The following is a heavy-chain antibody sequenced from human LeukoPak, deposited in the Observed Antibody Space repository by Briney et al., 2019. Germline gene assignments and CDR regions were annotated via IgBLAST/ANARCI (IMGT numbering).Heavy chain of an antibody. V-gene: IGHV3-21*01. CDR1: GFTFSSYG. CDR2: ISSSSSYI. Sequence: GGSLRLSCAASGFTFSSYGMNWVRQAPGKGLEWVSSISSSSSYIYYADSMKGRFTISRDNAKKSLYLQMNSLRAEDTAMYYCAKVSLNMVNDAFDIWGQGTMVSVSS. D-gene: IGHD4/OR15-4a*01. J-gene: IGHJ3*02. CDR3: AKVSLNMVNDAFDI.